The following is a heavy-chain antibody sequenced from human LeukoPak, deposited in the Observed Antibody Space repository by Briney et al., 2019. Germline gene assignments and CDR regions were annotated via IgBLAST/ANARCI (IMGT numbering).Heavy chain of an antibody. Sequence: GGSLRLSCAASGFSVSGDNMSWVRQAPGKGLKWVSVTYTDGNTYYADSVKGRFTASRDSSKNMLYLQMNSLRAEDTAVYYCARAVRSCSATRCISINSFDYWGQGTLVAVSS. D-gene: IGHD2-15*01. J-gene: IGHJ4*02. CDR1: GFSVSGDN. CDR3: ARAVRSCSATRCISINSFDY. CDR2: TYTDGNT. V-gene: IGHV3-53*01.